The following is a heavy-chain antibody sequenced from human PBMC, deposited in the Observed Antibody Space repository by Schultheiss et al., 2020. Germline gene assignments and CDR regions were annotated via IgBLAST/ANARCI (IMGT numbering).Heavy chain of an antibody. CDR1: GGTFSSYA. D-gene: IGHD2-2*01. Sequence: SVKVSCKASGGTFSSYAISWVRQAPGQGLEWMGGIIPIFGTANYAQKFQGRVTITADESTSTAYMELSSLRSEDTAVYYCAGKGVVVPGYYYYYMDVWGKGTTVTVSS. V-gene: IGHV1-69*13. J-gene: IGHJ6*03. CDR3: AGKGVVVPGYYYYYMDV. CDR2: IIPIFGTA.